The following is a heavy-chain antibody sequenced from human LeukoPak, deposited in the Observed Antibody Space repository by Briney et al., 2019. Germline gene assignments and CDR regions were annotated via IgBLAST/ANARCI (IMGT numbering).Heavy chain of an antibody. CDR3: ARGYNGNSYDYYYYYMDV. CDR1: GYTFTSYY. Sequence: ASVKVSCKASGYTFTSYYMHWVRQAPGQGLEWMGIINPSGGSTSYAQKFQGRVTMTRDMSTSTVYMELSSLRSEDTAVYYCARGYNGNSYDYYYYYMDVWGKGTTVTVSS. D-gene: IGHD1-26*01. CDR2: INPSGGST. V-gene: IGHV1-46*01. J-gene: IGHJ6*03.